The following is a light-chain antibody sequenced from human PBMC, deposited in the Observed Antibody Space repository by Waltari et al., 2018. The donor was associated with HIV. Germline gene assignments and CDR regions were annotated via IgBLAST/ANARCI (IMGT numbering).Light chain of an antibody. J-gene: IGKJ3*01. CDR2: IAS. CDR1: QSISTY. CDR3: QQSYSAPYT. Sequence: IHLTQTPSSVSAYVGDRVTITCRTSQSISTYLNWFQHKPGKAPILLISIASRLESGVPSRFSGSGSGTEFTVTISSLQPEDFATYYCQQSYSAPYTFGPGTKVDIK. V-gene: IGKV1-39*01.